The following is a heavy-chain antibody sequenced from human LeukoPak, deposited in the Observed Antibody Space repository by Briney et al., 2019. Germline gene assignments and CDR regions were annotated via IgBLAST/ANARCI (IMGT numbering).Heavy chain of an antibody. CDR3: ARVSRIAVVGSGDD. CDR1: GFTFSSYW. CDR2: INSDGSST. V-gene: IGHV3-74*01. Sequence: PGGSLRLSCAASGFTFSSYWMRWVRQAPGKGLGWVSPINSDGSSTSYADSVKGRFTISRDNAKNTLYLQMNSLRAEDTAVYYCARVSRIAVVGSGDDSGEGNLGSLSS. D-gene: IGHD6-19*01. J-gene: IGHJ4*02.